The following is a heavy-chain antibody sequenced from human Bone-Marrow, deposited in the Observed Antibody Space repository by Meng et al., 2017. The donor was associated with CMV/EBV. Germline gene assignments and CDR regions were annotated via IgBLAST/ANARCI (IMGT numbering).Heavy chain of an antibody. CDR3: ARVIAYYGSGPHLYYYYGMDV. CDR1: GYTFTSYG. J-gene: IGHJ6*02. V-gene: IGHV1-18*01. Sequence: ASVKVSCKASGYTFTSYGISWVRQAPGQGLEWMGWISAYNGNTNYAQKFQGRVTITADKSTSTAYMELSSLRSEDTAVYYCARVIAYYGSGPHLYYYYGMDVWGQGTTVTVSS. CDR2: ISAYNGNT. D-gene: IGHD3-10*01.